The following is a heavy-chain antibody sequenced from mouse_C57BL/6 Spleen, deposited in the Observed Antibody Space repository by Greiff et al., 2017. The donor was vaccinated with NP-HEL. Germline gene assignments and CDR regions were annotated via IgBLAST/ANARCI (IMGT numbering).Heavy chain of an antibody. CDR1: GFNIKDDY. J-gene: IGHJ1*03. D-gene: IGHD1-1*01. V-gene: IGHV14-4*01. Sequence: VQLQQSGAELVRPGASVKLSCTASGFNIKDDYMHWVKQRPEQGLEWIGWIDPENGDTEYASKFQGKATITADTSSNTAYLQLSSLTSEDTAVYYCTTGYYGSSYGYFDVWGTVTTVTVSS. CDR2: IDPENGDT. CDR3: TTGYYGSSYGYFDV.